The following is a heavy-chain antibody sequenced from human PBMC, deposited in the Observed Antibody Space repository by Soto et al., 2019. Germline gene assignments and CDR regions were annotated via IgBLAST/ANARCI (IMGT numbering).Heavy chain of an antibody. D-gene: IGHD3-3*01. J-gene: IGHJ6*03. Sequence: EVQLVESGGGLVQPGRSLRLSCAASGFTFDDYAMHWVRQAPGKGLEWVSGISWNSGSIGYADSVKGRFTISRDNAKNSLYLQMNSLGAEDTALYYCAKDVLRFLEGYYYMDVWGKGTTVTVSS. V-gene: IGHV3-9*01. CDR3: AKDVLRFLEGYYYMDV. CDR1: GFTFDDYA. CDR2: ISWNSGSI.